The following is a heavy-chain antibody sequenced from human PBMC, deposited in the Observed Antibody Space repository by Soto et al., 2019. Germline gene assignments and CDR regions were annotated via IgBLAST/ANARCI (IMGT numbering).Heavy chain of an antibody. CDR1: GGSISSYY. V-gene: IGHV4-4*07. CDR3: ARNPSGGRVRGYYGMDV. CDR2: IYTSGNT. J-gene: IGHJ6*02. Sequence: PSETLSLTCTVSGGSISSYYWSWIRQPAGKGLEWIGRIYTSGNTNYNPSLKSRVTMSVDTSKNQFSLKLSSVTAADTAVYYCARNPSGGRVRGYYGMDVWGQGTTVTVSS. D-gene: IGHD3-10*01.